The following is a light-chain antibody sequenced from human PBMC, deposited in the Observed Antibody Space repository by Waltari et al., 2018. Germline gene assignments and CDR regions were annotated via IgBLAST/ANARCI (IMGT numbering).Light chain of an antibody. J-gene: IGLJ3*02. CDR3: AAWDDSLRSGV. CDR1: SSNIGSNY. V-gene: IGLV1-47*01. Sequence: QSVLTQPPSASGTPGQRVTISCSGSSSNIGSNYVYWYQQLPGTAPKLLSYRNNQRPAGVPGRFSGSKSGTSASLAIGGLRSEDEADYYCAAWDDSLRSGVFGGGTKLTVL. CDR2: RNN.